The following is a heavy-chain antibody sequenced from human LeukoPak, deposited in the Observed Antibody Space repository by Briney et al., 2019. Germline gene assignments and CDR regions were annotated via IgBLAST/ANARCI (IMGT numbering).Heavy chain of an antibody. V-gene: IGHV3-48*03. CDR3: ARETHYDSSGYYPRFDY. CDR1: GFTFSNFE. J-gene: IGHJ4*02. Sequence: GGSLRLSCSASGFTFSNFEINWVRQAPGKGLDWVSYISSSGNTIYYADPVKGRFTVSRDNAKNSLYLQMNSLRAEDTAVYYCARETHYDSSGYYPRFDYWGQGTLVTVSS. CDR2: ISSSGNTI. D-gene: IGHD3-22*01.